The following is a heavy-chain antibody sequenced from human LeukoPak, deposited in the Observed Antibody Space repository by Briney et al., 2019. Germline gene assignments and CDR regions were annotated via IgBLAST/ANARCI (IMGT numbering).Heavy chain of an antibody. D-gene: IGHD2-8*01. Sequence: GGSLRLSCAASGFTFSSYAMSWVRQAPGKGVEWVSAISGSGGSTYYADSVKGRFTISRDNSKNTLYLQMNSLRAEDTAVYYCAKASLYCTNGVCYSWAFDIWGQGTMVTVSS. CDR2: ISGSGGST. J-gene: IGHJ3*02. V-gene: IGHV3-23*01. CDR1: GFTFSSYA. CDR3: AKASLYCTNGVCYSWAFDI.